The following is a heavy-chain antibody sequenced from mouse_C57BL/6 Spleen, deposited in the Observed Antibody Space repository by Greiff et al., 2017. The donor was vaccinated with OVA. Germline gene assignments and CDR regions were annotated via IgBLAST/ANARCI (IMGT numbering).Heavy chain of an antibody. D-gene: IGHD2-4*01. Sequence: QVQLQQPGAELVRPGTSVKLSCKASGYTFTSYWMHWVKQRPGQGLEWIGVIDPSDSYTNYNQKFKGKATLTVDTSSSTAYMQLSSLTSEDSAVYYCAREEGYDYDGFAYWGQGTLVTVSA. CDR3: AREEGYDYDGFAY. V-gene: IGHV1-59*01. J-gene: IGHJ3*01. CDR1: GYTFTSYW. CDR2: IDPSDSYT.